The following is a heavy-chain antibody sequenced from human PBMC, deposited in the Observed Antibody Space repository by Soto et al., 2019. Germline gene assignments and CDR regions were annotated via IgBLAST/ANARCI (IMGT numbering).Heavy chain of an antibody. V-gene: IGHV2-5*02. CDR3: AHSVSLFGGVTQQKFDS. J-gene: IGHJ4*02. CDR2: IYWDDIK. CDR1: GFSFTTRGVG. Sequence: QITLRESGPTLVRPTQALTLTCTFSGFSFTTRGVGVGWIRQPPGKALEWLALIYWDDIKRYNPSLDNRLTITKDNSKKQVVLTVTNMDPVDTATYYCAHSVSLFGGVTQQKFDSWGQGTLVAVSS. D-gene: IGHD3-3*01.